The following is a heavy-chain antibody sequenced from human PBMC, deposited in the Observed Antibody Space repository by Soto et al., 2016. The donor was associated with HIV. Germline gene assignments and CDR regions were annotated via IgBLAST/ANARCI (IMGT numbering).Heavy chain of an antibody. CDR2: IRSKTNNYAT. CDR1: GFTFSGST. CDR3: VREYEDDY. Sequence: EVQLVESGGGLVQPGGSLILSCAASGFTFSGSTMHWVRQASGKGLEWIGRIRSKTNNYATSYAASVKERFTISRDDSKNTAYLQMNSLKTEDTAYIMWVREYEDDYWGQGTLVTVSS. V-gene: IGHV3-73*01. J-gene: IGHJ4*02. D-gene: IGHD3-16*01.